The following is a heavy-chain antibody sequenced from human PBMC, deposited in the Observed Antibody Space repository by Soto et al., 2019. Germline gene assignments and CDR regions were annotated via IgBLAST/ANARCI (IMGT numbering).Heavy chain of an antibody. CDR1: GYSFTNYW. CDR3: ARHIGNYGDFYGMDV. V-gene: IGHV5-10-1*01. J-gene: IGHJ6*02. CDR2: IDPSDSYT. D-gene: IGHD4-17*01. Sequence: PGESLKISCKGSGYSFTNYWISWVRQMPGKGLEWMGRIDPSDSYTNYSPSFQGHVTISADKSISTAYLQWSSLKASDTAIYYCARHIGNYGDFYGMDVWGQGTTVTVSS.